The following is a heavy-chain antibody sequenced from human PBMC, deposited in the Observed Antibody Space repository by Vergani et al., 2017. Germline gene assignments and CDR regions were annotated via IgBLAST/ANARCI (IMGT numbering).Heavy chain of an antibody. CDR2: IIPIFGTA. D-gene: IGHD1-14*01. J-gene: IGHJ4*02. V-gene: IGHV1-69*13. CDR1: GGTFSSYA. CDR3: ASWXGVGYRKTPDYFDY. Sequence: QVQLVQSGAEVKKPGSSVEVSCKASGGTFSSYAISWVRQAPGQGLEWMGRIIPIFGTANYAQKFQGRVTITADESTSTAYMELSSLRSEDTAVYYCASWXGVGYRKTPDYFDYWGQGTLVTVSS.